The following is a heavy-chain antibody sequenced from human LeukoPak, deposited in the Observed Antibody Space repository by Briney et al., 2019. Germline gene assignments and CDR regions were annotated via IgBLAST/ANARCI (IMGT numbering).Heavy chain of an antibody. Sequence: SETLSLTCAGYGGSFSGYYWSWIRQPPGKGLEWIGEINHSGSTNYNPSLKSRVTISVDTSKNQFSLKLSSVTAADTAVYYCARGHKGSGITFGGVIVPDYRGQGTLVTVSS. V-gene: IGHV4-34*01. CDR3: ARGHKGSGITFGGVIVPDY. CDR1: GGSFSGYY. CDR2: INHSGST. D-gene: IGHD3-16*02. J-gene: IGHJ4*02.